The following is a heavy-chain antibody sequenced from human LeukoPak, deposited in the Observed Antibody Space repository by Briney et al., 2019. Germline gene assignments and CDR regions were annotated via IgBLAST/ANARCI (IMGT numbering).Heavy chain of an antibody. D-gene: IGHD3-10*01. V-gene: IGHV4-59*12. J-gene: IGHJ5*01. Sequence: KPSETLSRTCTVSGGSISDYYWNWIRQPPGKGLEWVAYVHYSGTTKYNPSLQSRVTTAVDMSKKEVSLRLDSVTSADTAVYYCAGDMRGSAKVWFDSWGQGVQVIVSS. CDR1: GGSISDYY. CDR3: AGDMRGSAKVWFDS. CDR2: VHYSGTT.